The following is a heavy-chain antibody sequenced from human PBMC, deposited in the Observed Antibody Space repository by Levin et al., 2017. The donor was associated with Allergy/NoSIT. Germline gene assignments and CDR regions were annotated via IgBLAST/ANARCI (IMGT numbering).Heavy chain of an antibody. CDR2: IYNAGTT. J-gene: IGHJ4*02. Sequence: SQTLSLTCTVSGASVRIRGYRWGWIRLPPGKGLEWIGSIYNAGTTLYNPSLKSRVTISVDTSKNQYSLNLRSVTAADTAVYYCAGYVSGKWTLDYWGQGTLVTVSS. V-gene: IGHV4-39*01. CDR1: GASVRIRGYR. CDR3: AGYVSGKWTLDY. D-gene: IGHD3-10*01.